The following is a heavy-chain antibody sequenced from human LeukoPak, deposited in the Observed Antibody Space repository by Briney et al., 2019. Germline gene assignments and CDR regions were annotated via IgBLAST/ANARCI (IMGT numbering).Heavy chain of an antibody. CDR3: ARDHGYSSSLSN. CDR2: ISSSSSYI. V-gene: IGHV3-21*01. Sequence: KSGGSLRLSCAASGFTFSSYSMNWVRQAPGKGLEWVSSISSSSSYIYYADSVKGRFTISRDNAKNSLYLQVNSLRAEDTAVYYCARDHGYSSSLSNWGQGTLVTVSS. CDR1: GFTFSSYS. D-gene: IGHD6-13*01. J-gene: IGHJ4*02.